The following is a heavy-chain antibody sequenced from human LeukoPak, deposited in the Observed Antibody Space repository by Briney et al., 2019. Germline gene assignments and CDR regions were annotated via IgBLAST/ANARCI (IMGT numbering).Heavy chain of an antibody. CDR1: GFTFSSYW. Sequence: GGSLRLSCAASGFTFSSYWMSWVRQAPGKGLERVANIKQDGSEKYYVDSVKGRFTISRDNAKNSLYLQMNSLRAEDTAVYYCAGERRGYYDFWSGYSNWFDPWGQGTLVTVSS. CDR2: IKQDGSEK. CDR3: AGERRGYYDFWSGYSNWFDP. V-gene: IGHV3-7*01. J-gene: IGHJ5*02. D-gene: IGHD3-3*01.